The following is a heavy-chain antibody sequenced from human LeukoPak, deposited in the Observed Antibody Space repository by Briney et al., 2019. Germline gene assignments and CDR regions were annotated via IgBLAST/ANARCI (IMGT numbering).Heavy chain of an antibody. Sequence: NPSETLSLTCTVSGGSISSYYWSWIRQPPGKGLEWIGYIYYSGSTNYNPSLKSRVTISVDTSKNQFSLKLSSVTAADTAVYYCARVAAFYSRTYYYYYMDVWGKGTTVTVSS. CDR1: GGSISSYY. D-gene: IGHD2-15*01. V-gene: IGHV4-59*01. CDR2: IYYSGST. J-gene: IGHJ6*03. CDR3: ARVAAFYSRTYYYYYMDV.